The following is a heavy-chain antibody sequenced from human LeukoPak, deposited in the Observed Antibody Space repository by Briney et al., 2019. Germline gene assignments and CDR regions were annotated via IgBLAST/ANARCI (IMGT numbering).Heavy chain of an antibody. CDR2: INHSGST. Sequence: PSETLSLTCAVYGGSFSGYYWSWIRQPPGKGLEWIGEINHSGSTNYNPSLKSRVTISVDTSKNQFSLKLSSVTAADTAVYYCARIPPGVVVTVWGQGTLGTVSS. D-gene: IGHD2-21*02. V-gene: IGHV4-34*01. CDR1: GGSFSGYY. CDR3: ARIPPGVVVTV. J-gene: IGHJ4*02.